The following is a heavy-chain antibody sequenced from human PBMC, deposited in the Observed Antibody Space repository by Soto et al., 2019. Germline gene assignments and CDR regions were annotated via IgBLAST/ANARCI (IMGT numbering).Heavy chain of an antibody. CDR3: ARGWGYFDSSGFPYLYAMDV. J-gene: IGHJ6*02. CDR2: IKEDGSEK. V-gene: IGHV3-7*01. D-gene: IGHD3-22*01. CDR1: GFTFGTYW. Sequence: GGSLRLSCAASGFTFGTYWMSWVRQAPGKGLEWVANIKEDGSEKYYVASVEGRFTISRDNAKNSLYLQMTSLRAEDTALYYCARGWGYFDSSGFPYLYAMDVWGQGTTMTV.